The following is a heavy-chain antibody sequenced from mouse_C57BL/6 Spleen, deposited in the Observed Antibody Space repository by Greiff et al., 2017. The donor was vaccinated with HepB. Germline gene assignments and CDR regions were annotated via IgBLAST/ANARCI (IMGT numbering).Heavy chain of an antibody. CDR1: GYTFTSYD. Sequence: QVQLQQSGPELVKPGASVKLSCKASGYTFTSYDINWVKQRPGQGLEWIGWIYPRDGSTKYHEKFKGKATLTVDTSSSTAYLELHSLTSEDAAVYFGARWGLREAMDYWGQGTSVTVSS. V-gene: IGHV1-85*01. J-gene: IGHJ4*01. CDR3: ARWGLREAMDY. CDR2: IYPRDGST. D-gene: IGHD3-3*01.